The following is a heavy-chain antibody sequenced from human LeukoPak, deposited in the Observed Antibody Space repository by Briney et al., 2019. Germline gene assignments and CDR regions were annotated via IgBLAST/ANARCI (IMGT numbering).Heavy chain of an antibody. CDR3: ARSRGSGWYDY. Sequence: GESLKISCRGSGYIFTTYWITWVRQMPGKGLEWMGRIDPSDSYTNYSPSFQGHVTISADKSIITAYLQWSSLKASDTAMYYCARSRGSGWYDYWGQGILVAVSS. V-gene: IGHV5-10-1*01. CDR1: GYIFTTYW. J-gene: IGHJ4*02. CDR2: IDPSDSYT. D-gene: IGHD6-19*01.